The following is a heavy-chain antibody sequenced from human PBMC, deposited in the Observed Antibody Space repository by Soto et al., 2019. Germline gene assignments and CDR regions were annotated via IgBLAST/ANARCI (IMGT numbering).Heavy chain of an antibody. CDR2: IYYSGST. D-gene: IGHD5-18*01. V-gene: IGHV4-39*01. CDR3: AVPREEWLPFDY. J-gene: IGHJ4*02. Sequence: SSETLSLTCTVSGGSISSSSYYWGWIRQPPGKGLEWIGSIYYSGSTYYNTSLKSRVNISVDTSKNQFSLKLSSVTAADTAVYYCAVPREEWLPFDYWGQGTLVTVSS. CDR1: GGSISSSSYY.